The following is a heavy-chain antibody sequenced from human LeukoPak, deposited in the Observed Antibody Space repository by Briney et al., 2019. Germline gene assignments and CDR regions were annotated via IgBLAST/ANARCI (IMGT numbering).Heavy chain of an antibody. CDR1: GFTFNRYG. J-gene: IGHJ4*01. CDR2: INSDATNI. Sequence: GGSVSLYCAASGFTFNRYGFTWDRQAPGKRLEWISYINSDATNIYYVDSVRGRFTISRDNAKNSLSLQMSSLRAEDTAVYYCARGRDLEGGFDYWG. D-gene: IGHD3-3*01. V-gene: IGHV3-48*03. CDR3: ARGRDLEGGFDY.